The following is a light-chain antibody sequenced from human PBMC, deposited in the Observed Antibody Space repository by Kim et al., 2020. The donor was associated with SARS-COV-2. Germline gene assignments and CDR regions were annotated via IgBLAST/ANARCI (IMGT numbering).Light chain of an antibody. CDR3: NSRDSSGSHVV. Sequence: SSELTQDPAVSVALGQTVRITCQGDSLRSYYASWYQQKPGQAPVLVSYGKNNRPSGIPDRFSGSSSGNTASLTITGAQAEDEADYYCNSRDSSGSHVVFGGGTQLTVL. J-gene: IGLJ2*01. V-gene: IGLV3-19*01. CDR2: GKN. CDR1: SLRSYY.